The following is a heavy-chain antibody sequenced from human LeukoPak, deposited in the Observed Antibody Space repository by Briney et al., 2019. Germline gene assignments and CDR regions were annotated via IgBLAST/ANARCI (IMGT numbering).Heavy chain of an antibody. Sequence: GRSLRLSCAASGFTFSSYGMHWVRQAPGKGLEWVAVIWYDGSNKYYADSVKGRFTISRDNSKNTLYLQMNSLRPEDTAVYYFASTSGWYEPIDYWGQGTLVTVSS. CDR2: IWYDGSNK. CDR1: GFTFSSYG. CDR3: ASTSGWYEPIDY. J-gene: IGHJ4*02. D-gene: IGHD6-19*01. V-gene: IGHV3-33*01.